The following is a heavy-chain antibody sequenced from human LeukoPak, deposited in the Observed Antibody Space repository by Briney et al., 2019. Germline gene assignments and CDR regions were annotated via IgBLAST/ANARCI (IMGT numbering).Heavy chain of an antibody. CDR3: ARDSYASGTYYSELDP. V-gene: IGHV1-2*02. CDR1: GYTFTGYY. CDR2: INPNSGGT. D-gene: IGHD3-10*01. Sequence: ASVKVSCKASGYTFTGYYMHWVRQAPGQGLEWMGWINPNSGGTNYAQKFQGRVTMTRDTSIGTAFMELSRLRSDDTAVYYCARDSYASGTYYSELDPWGQGTLVTVSS. J-gene: IGHJ5*02.